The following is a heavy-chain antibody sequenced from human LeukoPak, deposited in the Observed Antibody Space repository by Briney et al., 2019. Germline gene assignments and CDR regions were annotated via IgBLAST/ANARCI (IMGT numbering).Heavy chain of an antibody. V-gene: IGHV3-23*01. CDR3: AKGAEIDH. J-gene: IGHJ4*02. CDR1: GFTFNNFA. Sequence: GGSLRLSCAASGFTFNNFAMSWVRQAPGKGPEWLSAMTGPADTTYYAESVKGRFTISRDNSKSMVYLQMNSLRVEDTAIYYWAKGAEIDHWGQGTLVTVSS. CDR2: MTGPADTT.